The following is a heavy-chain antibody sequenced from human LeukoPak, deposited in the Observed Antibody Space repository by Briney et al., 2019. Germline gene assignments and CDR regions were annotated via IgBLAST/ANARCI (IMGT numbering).Heavy chain of an antibody. J-gene: IGHJ4*02. CDR2: IYYSGST. CDR1: GGSISSYY. D-gene: IGHD3-10*01. V-gene: IGHV4-59*08. CDR3: AGAYGSGILPDY. Sequence: PSETLSLTCTVSGGSISSYYWSWIRQPPGKGLEWIGYIYYSGSTNYNPSLKSRVTISVDTSKNQFSLKLSSVTAADTAVYYCAGAYGSGILPDYWGQGTLVTVSS.